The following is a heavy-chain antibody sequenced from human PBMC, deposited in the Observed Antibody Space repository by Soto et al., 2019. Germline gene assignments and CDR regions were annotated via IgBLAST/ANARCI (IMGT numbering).Heavy chain of an antibody. CDR1: GFTFSSYG. J-gene: IGHJ4*02. V-gene: IGHV3-30*18. Sequence: QVQLVESGGGVVQPGRSLRLSCAASGFTFSSYGMHWVRQAPGKGLEWVAVISYDGSNKYYADSVKGRFTLSRDNSKNTLYLQMHSLRAEDTAVYYCANAQPAYATVTTAIRYWGQGTLVTVS. CDR2: ISYDGSNK. CDR3: ANAQPAYATVTTAIRY. D-gene: IGHD4-17*01.